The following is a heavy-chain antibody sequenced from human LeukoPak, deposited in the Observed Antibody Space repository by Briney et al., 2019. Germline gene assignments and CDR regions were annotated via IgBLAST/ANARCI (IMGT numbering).Heavy chain of an antibody. CDR3: AGDCRSTSCYPPAFDI. CDR1: GFTFSSYS. Sequence: GGSLRLSCAASGFTFSSYSMNWVRQAPGKGLEWVSSISSSSSYIYYADSVKGRFTISRDNAKNSLYLQMNSLRAEDTAVYYCAGDCRSTSCYPPAFDIWGQGTMVTVSS. CDR2: ISSSSSYI. V-gene: IGHV3-21*01. D-gene: IGHD2-2*01. J-gene: IGHJ3*02.